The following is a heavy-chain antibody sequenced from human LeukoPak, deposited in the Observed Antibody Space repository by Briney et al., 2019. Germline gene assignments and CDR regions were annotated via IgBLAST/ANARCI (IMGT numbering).Heavy chain of an antibody. CDR2: IYNSGST. CDR1: GGSISSSSYY. CDR3: ARVWDATFDI. Sequence: SETLSLTCTVSGGSISSSSYYWSWIRQPAGKGLEWIGRIYNSGSTNYNPSLKSRVTMSVDTSKNQFSLKLSSVTAADTAVYYCARVWDATFDIWGQGTMVTVSS. D-gene: IGHD3-16*01. J-gene: IGHJ3*02. V-gene: IGHV4-61*02.